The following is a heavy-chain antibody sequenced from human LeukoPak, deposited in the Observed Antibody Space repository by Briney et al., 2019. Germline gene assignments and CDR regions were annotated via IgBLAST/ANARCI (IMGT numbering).Heavy chain of an antibody. CDR1: GGSTSSYY. CDR3: ARIYGDYSHLRFSYYYYYMDV. V-gene: IGHV4-59*01. Sequence: SETLSLTCTVSGGSTSSYYWSWIRQPPGKGLEWIGYIYYSGSTNYNPSLKSRVTISVDTSKNQFSLKLSSVTAADTAVYYCARIYGDYSHLRFSYYYYYMDVWGKGTTVTVSS. CDR2: IYYSGST. D-gene: IGHD4-17*01. J-gene: IGHJ6*03.